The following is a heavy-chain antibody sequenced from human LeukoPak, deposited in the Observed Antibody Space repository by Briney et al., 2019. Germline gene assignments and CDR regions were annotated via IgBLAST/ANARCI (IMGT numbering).Heavy chain of an antibody. CDR1: GFTFSSYG. CDR3: AKLVGATEGDFDY. D-gene: IGHD1-26*01. CDR2: ISYDGSNK. J-gene: IGHJ4*02. V-gene: IGHV3-30*18. Sequence: PGGSLRLSCAASGFTFSSYGMHWVRQAPGKELEWVAVISYDGSNKYYADSMKGRFTISRDNSKNTLYLQMNSLRAEDTAVYYCAKLVGATEGDFDYWGQGTLVTVSS.